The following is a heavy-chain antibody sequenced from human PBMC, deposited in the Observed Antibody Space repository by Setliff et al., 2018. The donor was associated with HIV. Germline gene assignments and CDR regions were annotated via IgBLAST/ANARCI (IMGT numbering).Heavy chain of an antibody. CDR1: GGSISSGYYY. Sequence: SETLSLTCTVSGGSISSGYYYWSWIRQHPGKGLEWIGYIYYSGNPFYSPSLRSRVTISLDTSKNQFSLKLSSVTAADTAVYYCARGFDYAQRPPLYYFDYWGQGTLVTVSS. CDR3: ARGFDYAQRPPLYYFDY. V-gene: IGHV4-31*03. CDR2: IYYSGNP. J-gene: IGHJ4*02. D-gene: IGHD2-2*01.